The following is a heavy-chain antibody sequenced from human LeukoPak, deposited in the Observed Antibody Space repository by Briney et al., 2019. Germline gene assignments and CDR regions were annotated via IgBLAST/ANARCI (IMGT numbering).Heavy chain of an antibody. CDR1: GYTFTGYY. CDR2: INPNRGGT. CDR3: ARDVDHYDITGKGLVDI. D-gene: IGHD3-22*01. J-gene: IGHJ3*02. Sequence: ASVKVSCKASGYTFTGYYMHWVRQALGQGLEWMGWINPNRGGTNYAQKFQGRVTMTRDTSISTAYMELSRLRSDDTAVYYCARDVDHYDITGKGLVDIWGQGTMVTVSS. V-gene: IGHV1-2*02.